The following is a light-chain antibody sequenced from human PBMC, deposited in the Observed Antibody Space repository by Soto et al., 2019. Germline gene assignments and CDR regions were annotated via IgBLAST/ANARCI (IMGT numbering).Light chain of an antibody. CDR1: QTISNY. Sequence: EIVLTQSPATLSLSPGERATLFCRASQTISNYLAWYQQNPGQAPRLLIYDASNRAAGIPARFSGSGSGTDFILTISSLEPEDLAVYYCQQRTNWPLTFGGGTKVEIK. J-gene: IGKJ4*01. V-gene: IGKV3-11*01. CDR3: QQRTNWPLT. CDR2: DAS.